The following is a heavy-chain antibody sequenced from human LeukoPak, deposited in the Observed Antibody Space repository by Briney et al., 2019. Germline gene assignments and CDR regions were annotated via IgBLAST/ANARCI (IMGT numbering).Heavy chain of an antibody. CDR3: ARFRGYSYGSLRAFDI. Sequence: PGGSLRLSCAASGFTFSSYAMSWVRQAPGKGLEWVSAISGSGGSTYYADSVKGRFTISRDNSKNTLYLQMNSLRAEDTAVYYCARFRGYSYGSLRAFDIWGQGTMVTVSS. CDR2: ISGSGGST. D-gene: IGHD5-18*01. J-gene: IGHJ3*02. CDR1: GFTFSSYA. V-gene: IGHV3-23*01.